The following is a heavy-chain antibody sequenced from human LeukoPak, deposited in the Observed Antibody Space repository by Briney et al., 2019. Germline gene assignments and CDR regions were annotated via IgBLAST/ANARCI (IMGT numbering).Heavy chain of an antibody. CDR1: GFTFSSYG. J-gene: IGHJ6*03. V-gene: IGHV3-30*02. Sequence: PGGSLRLSCAASGFTFSSYGMHWVRQAPGKGLEWVAVIWYGGSNKYYADSVKGRFTISRDNSKNTLYLQMNSLRAEDTAVYYCAKDGYSSSSSQGMDVWGKGTTVTVSS. CDR2: IWYGGSNK. CDR3: AKDGYSSSSSQGMDV. D-gene: IGHD6-6*01.